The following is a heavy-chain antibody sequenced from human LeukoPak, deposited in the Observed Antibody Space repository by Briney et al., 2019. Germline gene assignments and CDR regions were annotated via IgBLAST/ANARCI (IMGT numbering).Heavy chain of an antibody. CDR1: GFTFRSYG. V-gene: IGHV3-33*01. Sequence: GGSLRLSCAASGFTFRSYGMHWVRQAPGKGLEWVAVIWYDGSNKYYVDSVKGRFTNSRDNSKNTLYLQMNSLKVEDTAVYYCARDGGFPVAGKTHDPFHIWGQGTMVTVSS. J-gene: IGHJ3*02. CDR2: IWYDGSNK. CDR3: ARDGGFPVAGKTHDPFHI. D-gene: IGHD6-19*01.